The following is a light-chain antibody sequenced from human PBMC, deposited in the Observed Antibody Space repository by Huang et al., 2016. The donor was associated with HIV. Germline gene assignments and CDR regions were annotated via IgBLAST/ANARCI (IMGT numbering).Light chain of an antibody. J-gene: IGKJ2*01. V-gene: IGKV3-11*01. CDR1: QSVSNY. CDR3: QLRSNWPPMYT. CDR2: DAY. Sequence: EIVLTQSPATLSLSPGERATLSCRASQSVSNYLAWYQQKPGQTPRLLIYDAYKRATCIPARFSGSGSGTDFTLTIISLEPEDFAVYYCQLRSNWPPMYTFGQGTKLEIK.